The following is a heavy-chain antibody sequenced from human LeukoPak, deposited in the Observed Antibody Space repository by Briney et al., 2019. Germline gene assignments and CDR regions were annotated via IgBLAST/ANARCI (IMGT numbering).Heavy chain of an antibody. V-gene: IGHV3-74*01. Sequence: TGGSLRLSCAASGFTVSGNYMSWVRQAPGKGLVWVSRINADGSTTSYADSVRGRFTISRDNAKNTLYLQMNSLRAEDTAVYYCATLISGWSLYWGQGTLVTVSS. CDR3: ATLISGWSLY. J-gene: IGHJ4*02. D-gene: IGHD6-19*01. CDR2: INADGSTT. CDR1: GFTVSGNY.